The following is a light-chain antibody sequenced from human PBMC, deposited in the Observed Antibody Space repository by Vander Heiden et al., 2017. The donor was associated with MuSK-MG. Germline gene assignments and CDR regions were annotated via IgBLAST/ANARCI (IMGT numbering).Light chain of an antibody. V-gene: IGKV1-39*01. CDR2: GAS. CDR1: QSIDTS. J-gene: IGKJ3*01. Sequence: DIQMTQSPSSLSASVGDTVTITCRASQSIDTSLNWYQVKPGKAPQLLIYGASSLRSGVPSRFSGSGYGKDFTLTISSRQPEDFAAYYCQQNDSCPLFTFGHGTKVDVK. CDR3: QQNDSCPLFT.